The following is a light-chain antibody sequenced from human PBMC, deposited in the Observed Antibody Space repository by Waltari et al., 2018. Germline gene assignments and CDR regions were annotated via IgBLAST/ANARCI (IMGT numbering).Light chain of an antibody. CDR2: SAS. V-gene: IGKV1-39*01. J-gene: IGKJ2*01. CDR1: EDLGRD. CDR3: QVSHA. Sequence: DIQMTQSPSSLSASVGDRVTITCRASEDLGRDLNWYQQKQGNAPKLLIYSASTLESGVPSRFSGSGSGTDFALTISSLQPEDFATYYCQVSHAFGQGTKLEIK.